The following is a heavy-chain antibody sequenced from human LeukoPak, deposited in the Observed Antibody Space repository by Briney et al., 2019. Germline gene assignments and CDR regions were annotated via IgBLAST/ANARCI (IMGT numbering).Heavy chain of an antibody. D-gene: IGHD3-9*01. Sequence: ASVKISCKASGGTFSSYAISWVRQAPGQGLEWMGGIIPIFGTANYAQKFQGRVTITTDESTSTAYMELSSLRSEDTAVYYCARSRAVEWPTIFYYFDYWGQGTLVTVSS. V-gene: IGHV1-69*05. J-gene: IGHJ4*02. CDR1: GGTFSSYA. CDR2: IIPIFGTA. CDR3: ARSRAVEWPTIFYYFDY.